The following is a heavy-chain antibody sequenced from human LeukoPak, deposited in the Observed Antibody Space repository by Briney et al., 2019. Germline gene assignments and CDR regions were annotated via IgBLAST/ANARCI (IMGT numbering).Heavy chain of an antibody. CDR3: ARDRPPRSTAGVVAGMGRFDY. CDR1: GYTFISHY. D-gene: IGHD6-19*01. CDR2: INPSGGST. J-gene: IGHJ4*02. Sequence: ASVKVSCKASGYTFISHYMHWVRQAPGQGPEWMGIINPSGGSTSYAQKFQGRVTMTRDTSTSTVHMELSSLRSEDTAVYYCARDRPPRSTAGVVAGMGRFDYWGQGTLVTVSS. V-gene: IGHV1-46*01.